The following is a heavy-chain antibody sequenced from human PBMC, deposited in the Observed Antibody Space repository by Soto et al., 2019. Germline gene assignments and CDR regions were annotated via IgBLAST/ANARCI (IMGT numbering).Heavy chain of an antibody. V-gene: IGHV3-23*01. CDR3: AKDLRPGYYYYGMDV. CDR1: GFTFSSYA. J-gene: IGHJ6*02. Sequence: GGSLRLSCAASGFTFSSYAMIWVRQAPGKGLEWVSAISGSGGSTYYADSVKGRFTISRDNSKNTLYLQMNSLRAEDTAVYYCAKDLRPGYYYYGMDVWGQGTTVTVSS. CDR2: ISGSGGST.